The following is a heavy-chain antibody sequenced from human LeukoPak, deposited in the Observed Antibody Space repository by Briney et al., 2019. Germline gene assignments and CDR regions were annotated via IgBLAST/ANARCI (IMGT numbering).Heavy chain of an antibody. CDR3: AREGRYFDWFGDYYGMDV. V-gene: IGHV3-48*03. J-gene: IGHJ6*04. CDR1: GFTFSSYE. CDR2: ISSSGSTI. Sequence: GGSLRLSCAASGFTFSSYEMNWVRQAPGKGLEWVSYISSSGSTIYYADSVKGRFTISRDNAKNSLYLQMNSLRAEDTAVYYRAREGRYFDWFGDYYGMDVWGKGTTVTVSS. D-gene: IGHD3-9*01.